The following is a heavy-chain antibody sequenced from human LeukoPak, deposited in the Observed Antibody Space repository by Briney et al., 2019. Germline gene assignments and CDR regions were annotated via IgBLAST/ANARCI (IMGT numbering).Heavy chain of an antibody. J-gene: IGHJ4*02. CDR3: ARTLEGADWGYYFDY. CDR2: IYYSGGT. D-gene: IGHD1-26*01. V-gene: IGHV4-39*01. CDR1: GGSISSTSYY. Sequence: SETLSLTCTVSGGSISSTSYYWGWIRQPPGKGLEWIGSIYYSGGTYYNPSLKSRVTISVDTSKNQFSLNLSSVTAADTAVYYCARTLEGADWGYYFDYWGQGTLVTVSS.